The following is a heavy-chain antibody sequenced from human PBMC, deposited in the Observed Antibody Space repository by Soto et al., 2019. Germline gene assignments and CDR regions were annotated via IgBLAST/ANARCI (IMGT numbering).Heavy chain of an antibody. CDR3: ARNPPMTRGNGMDV. CDR1: GFTFRSYW. Sequence: EVQLVESGGGLVQPGGSLRLSCAASGFTFRSYWMSWVRQAPGKGLEWVANMKQDGIEKYYVDSVKGRFAIARDNAKNSLYLQMDSLRAKDTAVYYCARNPPMTRGNGMDVWGQGTTVTVYS. CDR2: MKQDGIEK. D-gene: IGHD3-10*01. V-gene: IGHV3-7*03. J-gene: IGHJ6*02.